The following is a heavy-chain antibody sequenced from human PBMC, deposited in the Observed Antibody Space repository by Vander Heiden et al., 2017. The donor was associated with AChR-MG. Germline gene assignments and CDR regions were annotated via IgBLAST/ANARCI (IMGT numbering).Heavy chain of an antibody. CDR2: IKPDGSEK. CDR3: ARTGYYYDSSGYYFLDC. J-gene: IGHJ4*02. Sequence: EVQLVESGGGLVQPGGSLRLSCAASGFIFSSYWMSWVRQAPGKGLEWVGNIKPDGSEKHYVDSVKGRFTISRDNAKDSLYLQMNSLRADDTAVYYCARTGYYYDSSGYYFLDCWGQGTLVTVSS. V-gene: IGHV3-7*01. CDR1: GFIFSSYW. D-gene: IGHD3-22*01.